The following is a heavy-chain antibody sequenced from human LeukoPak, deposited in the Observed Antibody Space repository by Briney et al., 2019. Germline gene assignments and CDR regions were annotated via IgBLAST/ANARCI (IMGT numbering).Heavy chain of an antibody. CDR3: ARGQRFRNSQFNYNYYYVMDV. D-gene: IGHD1-14*01. J-gene: IGHJ6*02. CDR2: MNPNNGKT. CDR1: GYTLSSHD. V-gene: IGHV1-8*01. Sequence: ASVKVSCKASGYTLSSHDINWVRQATGQGLEWMGWMNPNNGKTGYAQHFQGRVTMTRNTSKDTAHSELSNLGSDDTAVYFCARGQRFRNSQFNYNYYYVMDVWGQGTSVTVSS.